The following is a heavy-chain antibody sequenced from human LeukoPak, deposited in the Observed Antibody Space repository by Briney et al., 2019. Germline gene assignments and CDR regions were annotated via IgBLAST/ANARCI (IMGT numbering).Heavy chain of an antibody. J-gene: IGHJ4*02. CDR1: GYSISSSNW. D-gene: IGHD2-2*02. CDR3: ARGTDRYPGDY. CDR2: IHYSGST. Sequence: SETLSLTCAVSGYSISSSNWWGWVRQPPGKGLEWIGYIHYSGSTYYNPSLMSRVTISVDTSKNQFSLKLSSVTAADTAVYYCARGTDRYPGDYWGQGTLVTVSS. V-gene: IGHV4-28*03.